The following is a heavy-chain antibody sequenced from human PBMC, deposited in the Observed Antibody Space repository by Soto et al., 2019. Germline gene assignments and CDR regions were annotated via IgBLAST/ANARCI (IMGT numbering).Heavy chain of an antibody. CDR3: ARDTTSSWYDFGYYMDV. J-gene: IGHJ6*03. V-gene: IGHV3-7*01. CDR2: IKQDGSEK. Sequence: GSLRLSCAASGFTFSSYWMSWVRQAPGKGLEWVANIKQDGSEKYYVDSVKGRFTISRDNAKNSLYLQMNSLRAEDTAVYYCARDTTSSWYDFGYYMDVWGKGTTVTVSS. D-gene: IGHD6-13*01. CDR1: GFTFSSYW.